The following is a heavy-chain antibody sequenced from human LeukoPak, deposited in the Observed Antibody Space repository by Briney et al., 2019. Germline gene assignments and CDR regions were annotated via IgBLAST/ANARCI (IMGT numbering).Heavy chain of an antibody. J-gene: IGHJ4*02. CDR1: GYSFTSYW. CDR3: ARAPLQGYCSSTSCYNGGGFDY. Sequence: GESLEISCKGSGYSFTSYWIGWVRQLPGKGLGGMGIIYPGDSDTRYSPSFQAQVTISADKSISTAYLQWSSLKASDTAMYYCARAPLQGYCSSTSCYNGGGFDYWGQGTLVTVSS. CDR2: IYPGDSDT. D-gene: IGHD2-2*02. V-gene: IGHV5-51*01.